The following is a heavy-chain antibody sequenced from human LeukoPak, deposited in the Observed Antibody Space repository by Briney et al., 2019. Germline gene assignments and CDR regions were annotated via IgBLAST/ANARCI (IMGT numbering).Heavy chain of an antibody. CDR3: AIDYGDYAGGVFDI. CDR2: VSYAGSNR. CDR1: GFPFSNYA. J-gene: IGHJ3*02. Sequence: GGSLRLSCAASGFPFSNYAMHWVRQAPGKGLEWVAVVSYAGSNRYYADSVKGRFTISRDNSKNTLYLQMNSLRAEDTAVYYCAIDYGDYAGGVFDIWGQGTMVTVSS. D-gene: IGHD4-17*01. V-gene: IGHV3-30-3*01.